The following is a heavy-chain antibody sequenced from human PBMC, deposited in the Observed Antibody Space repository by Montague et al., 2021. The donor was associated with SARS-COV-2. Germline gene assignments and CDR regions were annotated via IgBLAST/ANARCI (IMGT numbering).Heavy chain of an antibody. D-gene: IGHD4-17*01. CDR3: ARCRLRNLCDY. CDR2: IYYTGET. CDR1: GGSIRSYY. J-gene: IGHJ4*02. V-gene: IGHV4-59*08. Sequence: SETLSLTCSFSGGSIRSYYWSWIRLPPGKPLEWLGYIYYTGETTHNPSLKSRVTISVDTSKNQFSLKLNSVTAADTAVYYCARCRLRNLCDYWGQGTLVTASA.